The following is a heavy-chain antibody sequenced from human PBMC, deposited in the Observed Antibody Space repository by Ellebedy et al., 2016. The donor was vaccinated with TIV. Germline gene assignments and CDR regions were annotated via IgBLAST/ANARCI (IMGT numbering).Heavy chain of an antibody. Sequence: AASVKVSCKGSGYRFSGYYIHWVRQAPGQGLEWMGWVNPNTDDTSYAQKFQGRFTMTSDTSINTVYMELNRLRFDDTAVYYCARDTSTYGSGTSSNWGQGTLVTVSS. J-gene: IGHJ4*02. CDR2: VNPNTDDT. V-gene: IGHV1-2*02. D-gene: IGHD3-10*01. CDR3: ARDTSTYGSGTSSN. CDR1: GYRFSGYY.